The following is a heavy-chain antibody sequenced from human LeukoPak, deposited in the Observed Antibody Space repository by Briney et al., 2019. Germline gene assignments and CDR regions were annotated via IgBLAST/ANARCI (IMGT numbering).Heavy chain of an antibody. J-gene: IGHJ4*02. CDR3: ARAPSWYYDSSGYGSEGCLLDY. CDR1: GGTFSNYA. V-gene: IGHV1-69*01. CDR2: IIPIFGTA. D-gene: IGHD3-22*01. Sequence: SVKVSCKASGGTFSNYAISWVRPAPGQGLEWMGGIIPIFGTANYAQKFQGRVTITADESTSTAYMELSSLRSEDTAVYYCARAPSWYYDSSGYGSEGCLLDYWGQGTLVTVSS.